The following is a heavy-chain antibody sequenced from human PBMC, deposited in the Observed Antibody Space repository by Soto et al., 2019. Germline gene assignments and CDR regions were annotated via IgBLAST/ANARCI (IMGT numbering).Heavy chain of an antibody. V-gene: IGHV3-30*18. Sequence: PGGSLRLSCAASGFTFSSYGMHWVRQAPGKGLEWVAVISYDGGDKYYADSVKGRFAISRDDSKNTLYLQMNSLRAEDTAVYYCTKGGKWLRSYYFDYWGQGTLVTVSS. CDR3: TKGGKWLRSYYFDY. CDR1: GFTFSSYG. D-gene: IGHD5-12*01. J-gene: IGHJ4*02. CDR2: ISYDGGDK.